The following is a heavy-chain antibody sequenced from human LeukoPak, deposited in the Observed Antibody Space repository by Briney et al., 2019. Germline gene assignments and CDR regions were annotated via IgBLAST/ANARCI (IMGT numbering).Heavy chain of an antibody. V-gene: IGHV4-59*01. J-gene: IGHJ6*03. CDR1: GGSISSYY. CDR2: IYYSGST. Sequence: SETLSLTCTVSGGSISSYYWSWIRQPPGKGLEWIGYIYYSGSTNYNPSLKSRVTISVDTSKNQFSLKLSSVTAADTAVYYCARVTSGWYLRHYYYMDVWGKGTTDTVSS. D-gene: IGHD6-19*01. CDR3: ARVTSGWYLRHYYYMDV.